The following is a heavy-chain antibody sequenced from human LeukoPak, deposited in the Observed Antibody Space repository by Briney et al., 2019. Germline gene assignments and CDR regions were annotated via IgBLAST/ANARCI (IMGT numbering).Heavy chain of an antibody. J-gene: IGHJ4*02. Sequence: PGRSLRLSSAASGFTFSSYGMHWVRQAPGKGLEWVAVISYDGSNKYYADSVKGRFTISRDNSKNTLYLQMNSLRAEDTAVYYCAKDYYDSSGYYPDYWGQGTLVTVSS. CDR1: GFTFSSYG. V-gene: IGHV3-30*18. CDR3: AKDYYDSSGYYPDY. CDR2: ISYDGSNK. D-gene: IGHD3-22*01.